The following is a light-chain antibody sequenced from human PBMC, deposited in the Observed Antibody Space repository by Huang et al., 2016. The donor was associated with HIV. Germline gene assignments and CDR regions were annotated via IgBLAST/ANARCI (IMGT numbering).Light chain of an antibody. Sequence: EIVMTQSPATLSVSPGEGATLSCRASHRISSTLAWYQQKIGQAPILLIYGASTRTTGIPARFNGSGSGTEFTLTSSSLQSEDFADYYCQQYDKWPPAFGQGTKVEIK. V-gene: IGKV3-15*01. CDR1: HRISST. CDR2: GAS. J-gene: IGKJ1*01. CDR3: QQYDKWPPA.